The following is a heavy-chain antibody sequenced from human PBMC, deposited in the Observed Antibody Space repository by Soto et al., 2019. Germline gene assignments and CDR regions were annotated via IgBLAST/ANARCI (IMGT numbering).Heavy chain of an antibody. CDR2: IWYDGSNK. CDR3: ARDYDSSGYGWFDP. CDR1: GFTFSSYG. V-gene: IGHV3-33*01. Sequence: GGSLRLSCAASGFTFSSYGMHWVRQAPGKGLEWVAVIWYDGSNKYYADSVKGRFTISRDNSKNTLYLQMNSLRAEDTAVYYCARDYDSSGYGWFDPWGQGTLVTVSS. J-gene: IGHJ5*02. D-gene: IGHD3-22*01.